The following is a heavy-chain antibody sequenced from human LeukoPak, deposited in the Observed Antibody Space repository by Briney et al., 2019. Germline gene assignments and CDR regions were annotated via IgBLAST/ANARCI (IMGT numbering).Heavy chain of an antibody. J-gene: IGHJ2*01. CDR3: ARGPDPIAARGYWYFDL. D-gene: IGHD6-6*01. CDR2: ISYDGSNK. V-gene: IGHV3-30*04. Sequence: QPGGSLRLSCAASGFTFSSYAMHWVRQAPGKGLEWVAVISYDGSNKYYADSVKGRFTISRDNSKNTLYLQMNSLRAEDTAVYYCARGPDPIAARGYWYFDLWGRGTLVTVSS. CDR1: GFTFSSYA.